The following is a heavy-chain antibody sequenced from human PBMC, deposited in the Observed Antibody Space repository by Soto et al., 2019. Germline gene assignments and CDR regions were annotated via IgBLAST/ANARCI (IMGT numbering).Heavy chain of an antibody. CDR3: ARVLCCIIIRYPPRCFDP. J-gene: IGHJ5*02. CDR1: GGSISSGANY. Sequence: LSLTCTVSGGSISSGANYWSWVRQGPGKGLEWIGNIYYSGSAYYNPSLKSRLTMSVDTSKNSFSLKLTSVTAADTAVYYCARVLCCIIIRYPPRCFDPRGQGTLVTV. CDR2: IYYSGSA. D-gene: IGHD3-3*02. V-gene: IGHV4-31*03.